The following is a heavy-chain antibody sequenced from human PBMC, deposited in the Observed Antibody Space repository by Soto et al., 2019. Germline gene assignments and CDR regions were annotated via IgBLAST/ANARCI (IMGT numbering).Heavy chain of an antibody. D-gene: IGHD3-22*01. Sequence: QVQLQESGPGLVKPSQTLSLTCTVSGGSISSGDYYWSWIRQPPGKGLEWIGYIYYSGSTYYNPSLKGRVTISVDTSKNQFSLKLSSVTAADTAVYYCARDRGRGYYSGNFDYWGQGTLVTVSS. V-gene: IGHV4-30-4*01. CDR2: IYYSGST. CDR1: GGSISSGDYY. CDR3: ARDRGRGYYSGNFDY. J-gene: IGHJ4*02.